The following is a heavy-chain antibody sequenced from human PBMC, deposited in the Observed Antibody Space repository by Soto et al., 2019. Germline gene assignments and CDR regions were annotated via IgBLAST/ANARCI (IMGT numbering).Heavy chain of an antibody. CDR2: IIPIFGTT. CDR1: GGTFSNYP. D-gene: IGHD2-21*02. CDR3: ARGLYCGGGCYSPFDY. J-gene: IGHJ4*02. Sequence: VQLVQSGAEVKKPGSSVKVSCKASGGTFSNYPFIWVRQAPGQGLDWMGGIIPIFGTTDYGQRFQGRVTITADESTNTADMELSSLRSDDTAVYYCARGLYCGGGCYSPFDYWGQGTLVTVSS. V-gene: IGHV1-69*01.